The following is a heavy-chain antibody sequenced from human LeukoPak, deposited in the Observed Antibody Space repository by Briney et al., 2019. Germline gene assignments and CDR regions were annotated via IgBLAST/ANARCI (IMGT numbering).Heavy chain of an antibody. CDR1: GFTFSSYA. Sequence: GGSLRLSCAASGFTFSSYAMSWVRQAPGKGLEWVSAISGSGGSTYYAGSVKGRFTISRDNSKNTLYLQMNSLRAEDTAVYYCARNLYYYDSSGYYYYWGQGTLVTVSS. J-gene: IGHJ4*02. CDR2: ISGSGGST. D-gene: IGHD3-22*01. CDR3: ARNLYYYDSSGYYYY. V-gene: IGHV3-23*01.